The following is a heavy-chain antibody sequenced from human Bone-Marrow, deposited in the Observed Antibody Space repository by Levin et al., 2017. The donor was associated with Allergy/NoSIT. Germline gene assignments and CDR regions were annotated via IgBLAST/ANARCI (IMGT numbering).Heavy chain of an antibody. Sequence: SQTLSLTCTVSGGSISSSSYYWGWIRQPPGKGLEWIGSIYYSGSTYYNPSLKSRVTISVDTSKNQFSLKLSSVTAADTAVYYCARDFEQVRGTTTVQGIAGYYYGMDVWGQGTTVTVSS. CDR1: GGSISSSSYY. CDR2: IYYSGST. CDR3: ARDFEQVRGTTTVQGIAGYYYGMDV. V-gene: IGHV4-39*07. J-gene: IGHJ6*02. D-gene: IGHD3-10*01.